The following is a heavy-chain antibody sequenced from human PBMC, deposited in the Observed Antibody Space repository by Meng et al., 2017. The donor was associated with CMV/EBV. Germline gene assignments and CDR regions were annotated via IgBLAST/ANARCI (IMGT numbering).Heavy chain of an antibody. V-gene: IGHV4-39*01. CDR1: GGSIRRVSSS. CDR2: IYYSGST. D-gene: IGHD2-2*01. CDR3: ARQCQLLHFDY. Sequence: TLSGGSIRRVSSSWGWIRQPPGKGLGWIGSIYYSGSTYYNPSLKSRVTISVDTSKNQFSLKLSSVTAADTAVYYCARQCQLLHFDYWGQGTLVTVSS. J-gene: IGHJ4*02.